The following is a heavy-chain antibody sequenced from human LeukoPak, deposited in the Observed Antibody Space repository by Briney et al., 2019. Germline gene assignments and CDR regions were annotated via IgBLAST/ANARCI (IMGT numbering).Heavy chain of an antibody. CDR2: INHSGST. CDR3: ARGRYYCYYMDV. J-gene: IGHJ6*03. V-gene: IGHV4-34*01. CDR1: GGSFSGYY. Sequence: SETLSLTCAVYGGSFSGYYWSWIRQPPGKGLEWIGEINHSGSTNYNPSLKSRVTISVDTSKNQFSLKLSSVTAADTAVYYCARGRYYCYYMDVWGKGTTVTVSS.